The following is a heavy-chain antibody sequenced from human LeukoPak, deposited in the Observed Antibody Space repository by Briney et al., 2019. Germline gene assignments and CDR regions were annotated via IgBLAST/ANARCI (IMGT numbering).Heavy chain of an antibody. CDR1: GGSFSGYY. CDR2: INHSGST. J-gene: IGHJ4*02. V-gene: IGHV4-34*01. Sequence: SETLSLTCAAYGGSFSGYYWSWIRQPPGKGLEWIGEINHSGSTNYNPSLKSRVTISVDTSKNQFSLKLSSVTAADTAVYYCARGGYSGYSVWGQGTLVTVSS. CDR3: ARGGYSGYSV. D-gene: IGHD5-12*01.